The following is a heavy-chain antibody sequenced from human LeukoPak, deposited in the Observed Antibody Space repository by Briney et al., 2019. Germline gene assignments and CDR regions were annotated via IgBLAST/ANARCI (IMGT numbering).Heavy chain of an antibody. Sequence: GVSVKVSCKASGYTFTGYYMHWVRQAPGQGLEWMGWINPNSGGTNYAQKFQGRVTMTRDTSISTAYMELSRLRSDDTAVYYCARNHDYGGTLYMDVWGKGTTVTISS. CDR2: INPNSGGT. J-gene: IGHJ6*03. V-gene: IGHV1-2*02. CDR1: GYTFTGYY. CDR3: ARNHDYGGTLYMDV. D-gene: IGHD4-23*01.